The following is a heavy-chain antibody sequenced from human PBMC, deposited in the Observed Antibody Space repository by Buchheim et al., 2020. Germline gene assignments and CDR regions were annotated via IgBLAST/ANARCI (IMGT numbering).Heavy chain of an antibody. D-gene: IGHD3-16*01. CDR1: GFTVSSNY. J-gene: IGHJ4*02. V-gene: IGHV3-66*01. CDR2: IYSGGST. Sequence: EVQLVESGGGLVQPGGSLRLSCAASGFTVSSNYMSWVRQAPGKGLEWVSVIYSGGSTYYADSVKGRFTISSDNSQTTLYLPLNSLRAEDTAVYYCARDGGNVWGSYGYWGQGTL. CDR3: ARDGGNVWGSYGY.